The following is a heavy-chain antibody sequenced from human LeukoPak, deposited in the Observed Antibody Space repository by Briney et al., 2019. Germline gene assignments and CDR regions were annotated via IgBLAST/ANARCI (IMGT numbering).Heavy chain of an antibody. V-gene: IGHV4-39*07. J-gene: IGHJ4*02. Sequence: PSETLSLTCTVSGGSISNTFYYWGWIRQPPGKGLEWIGSIYYSGSTYYNPSLKSRVTISVDTSKNQFSLKLSSVTAADTAVYYCARDGGFSIVGANTDYWGQGTLVTVSS. D-gene: IGHD1-26*01. CDR2: IYYSGST. CDR3: ARDGGFSIVGANTDY. CDR1: GGSISNTFYY.